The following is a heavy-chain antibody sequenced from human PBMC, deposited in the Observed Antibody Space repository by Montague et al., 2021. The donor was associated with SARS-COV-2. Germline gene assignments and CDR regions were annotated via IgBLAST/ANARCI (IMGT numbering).Heavy chain of an antibody. CDR2: INHSGTT. Sequence: SETLSLTCAVYRGSVKSYYGTWIRQAPGKGLAWIGKINHSGTTSYNPSLKSRVTMSIDASKRQFSLRLNSVSAADTAVYFCARGRPVQGSIRHFESVSSGVLDLWGPGSLVIVS. CDR3: ARGRPVQGSIRHFESVSSGVLDL. V-gene: IGHV4-34*01. J-gene: IGHJ4*03. CDR1: RGSVKSYY. D-gene: IGHD2-8*01.